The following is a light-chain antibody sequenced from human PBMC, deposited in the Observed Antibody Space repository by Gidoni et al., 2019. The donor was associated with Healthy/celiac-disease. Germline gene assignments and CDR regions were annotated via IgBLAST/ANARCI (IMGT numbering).Light chain of an antibody. J-gene: IGLJ3*02. Sequence: QSVLPQPPSASGTPAQRVTISCSGRSSNIGSNYVYWYQQLPGTAPKLLIYRNNQRPSGVPDRFSGSKSGTSASLAISGLRSEDEADYYCAAWDDSLSGRGVFGGGTKLTVL. CDR2: RNN. CDR3: AAWDDSLSGRGV. V-gene: IGLV1-47*01. CDR1: SSNIGSNY.